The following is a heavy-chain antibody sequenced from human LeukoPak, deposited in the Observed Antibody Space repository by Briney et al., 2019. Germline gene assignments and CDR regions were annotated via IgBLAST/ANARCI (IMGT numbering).Heavy chain of an antibody. V-gene: IGHV4-39*01. D-gene: IGHD6-19*01. Sequence: SETLSLTCSVSGDSMRSSSYYWAWIRQPPGKGLVWIGSIYYSGSTYYNPSLKSRVTISVDTSKNQFSLKLSSVTAADTAVYYCARQAAVAGRKYFDYWGQGTLVTVSS. J-gene: IGHJ4*02. CDR2: IYYSGST. CDR1: GDSMRSSSYY. CDR3: ARQAAVAGRKYFDY.